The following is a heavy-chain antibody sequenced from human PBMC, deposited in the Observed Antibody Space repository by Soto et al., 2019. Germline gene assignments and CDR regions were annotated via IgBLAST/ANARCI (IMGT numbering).Heavy chain of an antibody. Sequence: GGSLRLSCAASGFTCSSYAMSWVRQAPGKGLEWVSAISGSGGSTYYADSVKGRFTISRDNSKNALYLQMNSLRAEDTAVYYCAKDGYVLRFFEWPGRGYYYGMDVWGDGTKVTVCS. V-gene: IGHV3-23*01. D-gene: IGHD3-3*01. J-gene: IGHJ6*04. CDR2: ISGSGGST. CDR3: AKDGYVLRFFEWPGRGYYYGMDV. CDR1: GFTCSSYA.